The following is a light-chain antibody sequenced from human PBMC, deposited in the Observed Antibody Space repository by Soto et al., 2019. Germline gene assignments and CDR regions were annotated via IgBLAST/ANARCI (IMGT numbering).Light chain of an antibody. V-gene: IGKV1-5*03. CDR1: QRISSW. J-gene: IGKJ1*01. Sequence: DIQMTQSPSILSGSVGDRVTITCLASQRISSWLAWYQQKPGKAPNLLIHKASHLESGVPSRFSGSGSGTDFTLTISRLEPEDFAVYYCQQYGSSPWTFGQGTKVDIK. CDR3: QQYGSSPWT. CDR2: KAS.